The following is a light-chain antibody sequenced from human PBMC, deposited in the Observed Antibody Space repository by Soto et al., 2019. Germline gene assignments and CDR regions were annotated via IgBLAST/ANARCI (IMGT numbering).Light chain of an antibody. J-gene: IGLJ2*01. V-gene: IGLV2-11*01. CDR3: CSYAGDLAL. Sequence: QSVLTQPRSVSGSPGQSVTISCTGTSSDVGGYDFVSWYQQHPGKAPKLMISDVSKRPSGVPDRFSGSKSGNTASLTISGLQAEDESYYYCCSYAGDLALFGGGTQLTVL. CDR2: DVS. CDR1: SSDVGGYDF.